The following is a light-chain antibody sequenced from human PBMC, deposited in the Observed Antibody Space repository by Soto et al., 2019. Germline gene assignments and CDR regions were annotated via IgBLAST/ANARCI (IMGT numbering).Light chain of an antibody. CDR2: DAS. Sequence: EIVLTQSPATLSLSPGERATLSCRASQSVSSYLAWYQQKPGQAPRLLIYDASKRVTGIPARFTGSGSGTDFTLTISSLEPEDFGVYYCQQRSNWPPTWTFGQGTKVEIK. V-gene: IGKV3-11*01. CDR3: QQRSNWPPTWT. CDR1: QSVSSY. J-gene: IGKJ1*01.